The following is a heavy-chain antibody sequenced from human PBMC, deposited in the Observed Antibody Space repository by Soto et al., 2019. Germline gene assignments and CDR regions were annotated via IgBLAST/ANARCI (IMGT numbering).Heavy chain of an antibody. V-gene: IGHV3-7*01. D-gene: IGHD3-22*01. J-gene: IGHJ4*02. CDR2: IKQDGSEK. CDR3: ARSHYYDSSGYSPDY. CDR1: GFTFSSYW. Sequence: GGSLRLSCAASGFTFSSYWMSWVRQAPGKGLEWVANIKQDGSEKYYVDSVKGRFTISRDNAKNSLYLQMNSLRAEDTAVYYCARSHYYDSSGYSPDYWGQGTLVTV.